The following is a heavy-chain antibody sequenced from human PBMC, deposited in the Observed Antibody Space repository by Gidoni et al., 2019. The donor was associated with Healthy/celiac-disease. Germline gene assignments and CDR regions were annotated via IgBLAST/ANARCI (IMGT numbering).Heavy chain of an antibody. CDR2: ISYDGSNK. CDR1: GFTFSSYG. Sequence: QVQLVESGGGVVQPGRSLRLSRAASGFTFSSYGMHWVRQAPGKGLEWVAVISYDGSNKYYADSVKGRFTISRDNSKNTLYLQMNSLRAEDTAVYYCAKDTGGLGGATGVDYWGQGTLVTVSS. V-gene: IGHV3-30*18. J-gene: IGHJ4*02. CDR3: AKDTGGLGGATGVDY. D-gene: IGHD1-26*01.